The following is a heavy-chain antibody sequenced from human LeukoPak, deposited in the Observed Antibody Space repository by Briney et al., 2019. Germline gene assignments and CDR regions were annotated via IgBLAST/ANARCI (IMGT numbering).Heavy chain of an antibody. J-gene: IGHJ5*02. V-gene: IGHV1-69*02. CDR2: IIPILGIA. Sequence: SVKVSCKASGGTFSSYTISWVRQAPGQGLEWMGRIIPILGIANYAQKFQGRVTITADKSTSTAYMELSSLRSEDTAVYYCARGYCSGGSCYSVENWFDPWGQGTLVTVSS. CDR1: GGTFSSYT. CDR3: ARGYCSGGSCYSVENWFDP. D-gene: IGHD2-15*01.